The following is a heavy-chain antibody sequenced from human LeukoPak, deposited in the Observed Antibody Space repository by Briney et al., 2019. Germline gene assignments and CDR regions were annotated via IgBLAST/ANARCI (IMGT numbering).Heavy chain of an antibody. CDR1: GYTFTSYY. V-gene: IGHV1-46*01. CDR3: ARDLRYCSGGSCYSALLDY. D-gene: IGHD2-15*01. CDR2: INPSGGST. Sequence: ASVKVSCKASGYTFTSYYMHWVRQAPGQGLEWMGIINPSGGSTSYAQKFQGRVTMTRDTSTSTVYMELSSLRSEDTAVYYCARDLRYCSGGSCYSALLDYWGQGTLVTVSS. J-gene: IGHJ4*02.